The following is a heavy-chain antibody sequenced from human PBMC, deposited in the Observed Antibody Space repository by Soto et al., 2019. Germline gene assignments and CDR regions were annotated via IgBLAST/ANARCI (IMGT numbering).Heavy chain of an antibody. Sequence: ASVKVSCKASGYTFTSYGISWVRQAPGQGLEWMGWISAYNGNTNYAQKLQGRVTMTTDTSTSTAYMELRSLRSDDTAVYYCARDGYGYFYDSSGYRHLLAPCAQGTLVPGSS. CDR1: GYTFTSYG. J-gene: IGHJ5*02. CDR2: ISAYNGNT. V-gene: IGHV1-18*01. CDR3: ARDGYGYFYDSSGYRHLLAP. D-gene: IGHD3-22*01.